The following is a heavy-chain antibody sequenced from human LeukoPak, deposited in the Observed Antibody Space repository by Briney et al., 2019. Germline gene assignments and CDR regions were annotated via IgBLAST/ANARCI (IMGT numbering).Heavy chain of an antibody. CDR1: GGTFSSYA. J-gene: IGHJ4*02. D-gene: IGHD3-22*01. Sequence: GASVTVSCKASGGTFSSYAISWVRQAPGQGLGWMGGIIPIFGTANYAQKFQGRVTITADESTSTAYMELSSLRSEDTAVYYCAREDSSGYYYDYWGQGTLVTVSS. CDR2: IIPIFGTA. V-gene: IGHV1-69*13. CDR3: AREDSSGYYYDY.